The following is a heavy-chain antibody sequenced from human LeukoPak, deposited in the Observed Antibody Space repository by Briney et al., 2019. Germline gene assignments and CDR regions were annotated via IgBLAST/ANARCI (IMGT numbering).Heavy chain of an antibody. J-gene: IGHJ6*03. CDR3: ARVPYGDYVAIHYYYMDV. V-gene: IGHV3-48*03. Sequence: EGSLRLSCAASGFTFSSYEMNWVRQAPGKGLEWVSYISSSGSTIYYADSVKGRFTISRDNAKNSLYLQMNSLRAEDTAVYYCARVPYGDYVAIHYYYMDVWGKGTTVTVSS. CDR2: ISSSGSTI. D-gene: IGHD4-17*01. CDR1: GFTFSSYE.